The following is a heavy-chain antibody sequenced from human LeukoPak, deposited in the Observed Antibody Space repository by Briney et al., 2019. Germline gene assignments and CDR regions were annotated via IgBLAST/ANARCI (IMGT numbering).Heavy chain of an antibody. D-gene: IGHD1-26*01. CDR2: ISGSGAST. CDR3: AKDVGKWESLHFFDY. V-gene: IGHV3-23*01. CDR1: GFTLSTNA. J-gene: IGHJ4*02. Sequence: PGGSLRLSCLTSGFTLSTNAMSWVRQAPGKGLEWISGISGSGASTYYADSVKGRFTISRDDSRNTLYLQMNSLRGDDTAVYYCAKDVGKWESLHFFDYWGQGTLVTVYS.